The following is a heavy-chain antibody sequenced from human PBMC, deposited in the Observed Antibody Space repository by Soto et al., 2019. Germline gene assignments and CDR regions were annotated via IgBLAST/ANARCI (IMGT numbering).Heavy chain of an antibody. CDR2: ISWDGGST. J-gene: IGHJ4*02. Sequence: EVQLVESGGVVVQPGGSLRLSCAASGFTFDDYTMHWVRQAPGKGLEWVSLISWDGGSTYYADSVKGRFTISRDNSKNSLYLQLNSLLTEDTALYYCAKDMVGVAPDYWGQGTLVTVSS. CDR3: AKDMVGVAPDY. V-gene: IGHV3-43*01. CDR1: GFTFDDYT. D-gene: IGHD2-15*01.